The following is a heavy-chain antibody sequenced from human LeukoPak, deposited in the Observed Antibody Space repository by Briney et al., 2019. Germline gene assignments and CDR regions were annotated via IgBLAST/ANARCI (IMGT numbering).Heavy chain of an antibody. CDR3: AKGYYYDSSEARPHAFDI. V-gene: IGHV4-38-2*02. Sequence: PSETLSLTCTVSGYSISSGYYWGWIRQPPGRGLEWIGSIYHSGSTYYNPSLKSRVTISVDTSKNQFSLKLSSVTAADTAVYYCAKGYYYDSSEARPHAFDIWGQGTMVTVSS. D-gene: IGHD3-22*01. CDR2: IYHSGST. J-gene: IGHJ3*02. CDR1: GYSISSGYY.